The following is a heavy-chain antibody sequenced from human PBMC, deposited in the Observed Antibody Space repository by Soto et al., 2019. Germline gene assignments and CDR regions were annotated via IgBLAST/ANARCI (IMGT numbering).Heavy chain of an antibody. D-gene: IGHD2-15*01. CDR3: ARVYCSGGSCYLGFGWYYYYMDV. CDR2: ISAYNGNT. CDR1: GYTFTSYG. V-gene: IGHV1-18*01. Sequence: GASVKVSCKASGYTFTSYGISWVRQAPRQGLEWMGWISAYNGNTNYAQKLQGRVTMTIDTSTSTAYMELRSLRSDDTAVYYCARVYCSGGSCYLGFGWYYYYMDVWGKGNPGHRLL. J-gene: IGHJ6*03.